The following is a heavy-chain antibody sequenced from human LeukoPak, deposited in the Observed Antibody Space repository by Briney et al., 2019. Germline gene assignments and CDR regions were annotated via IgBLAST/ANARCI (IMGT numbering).Heavy chain of an antibody. CDR1: GGSISSYY. Sequence: SETLSLTCTVSGGSISSYYWSWIRQPPGKGLEWIGYIYYSGSTNYNPSLKSRVTTSVDTSKNQFSLKLSSVTAVDTAVYYCARAFTAMERFDYWGQGTLVTVSS. D-gene: IGHD5-18*01. CDR3: ARAFTAMERFDY. CDR2: IYYSGST. J-gene: IGHJ4*02. V-gene: IGHV4-59*01.